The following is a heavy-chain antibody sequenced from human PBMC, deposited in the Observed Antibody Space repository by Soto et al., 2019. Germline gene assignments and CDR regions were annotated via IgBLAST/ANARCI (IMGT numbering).Heavy chain of an antibody. Sequence: SETLSLTCTVSGGSISSYYWSWIRQPPGKGLEWIGYIYYSGSTNYNPSLKSRVTISVDTSKNQFSLKLSSVTAADTAVYYCARRGQWLVRGLDPWGQGTLVTVSS. CDR2: IYYSGST. J-gene: IGHJ5*02. V-gene: IGHV4-59*08. CDR3: ARRGQWLVRGLDP. CDR1: GGSISSYY. D-gene: IGHD6-19*01.